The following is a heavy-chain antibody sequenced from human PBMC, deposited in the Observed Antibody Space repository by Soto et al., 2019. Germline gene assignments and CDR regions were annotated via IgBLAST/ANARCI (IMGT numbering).Heavy chain of an antibody. D-gene: IGHD3-22*01. CDR1: GGSVNSPSFF. CDR2: IYSNGSA. CDR3: ARARADSSGYGVVPFDY. J-gene: IGHJ4*02. V-gene: IGHV4-61*01. Sequence: SETLSLTCSVSGGSVNSPSFFWTWLRQPPGKGLEWIGYIYSNGSANYNPSLKSRVTISVLTSLNQFSLNLHSVTAADTAVYYCARARADSSGYGVVPFDYWGQGTLVTVSS.